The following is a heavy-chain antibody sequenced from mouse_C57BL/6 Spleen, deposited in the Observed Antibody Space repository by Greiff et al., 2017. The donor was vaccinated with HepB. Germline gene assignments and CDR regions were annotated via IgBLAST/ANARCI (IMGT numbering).Heavy chain of an antibody. V-gene: IGHV5-6*01. Sequence: EVQGVESGGDLVKPGGSLKLSCAASGFTFSSYGMSWVRQTPDKRLEWVATISSGGSYTYYPDSVKGRFTISRDNAKNTLYLQMSSLKSEDTAMYYCARGGLDYYFDYWGQGTTLTVSS. D-gene: IGHD4-1*01. CDR2: ISSGGSYT. CDR1: GFTFSSYG. CDR3: ARGGLDYYFDY. J-gene: IGHJ2*01.